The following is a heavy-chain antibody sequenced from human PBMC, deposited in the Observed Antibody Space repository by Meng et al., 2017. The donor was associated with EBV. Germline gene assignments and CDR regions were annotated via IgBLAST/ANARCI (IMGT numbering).Heavy chain of an antibody. Sequence: VQLVQSGAEVKKRGSSVKVSCKGSGGTFSSYAISWVRQAPGQGLEWMGGIIPIFGTANYAQKFQGRVTITADKSTSTAYMELSSLRSEDTAVYYCARAEIAAAGRLDYWGQGTLVTVSS. CDR1: GGTFSSYA. J-gene: IGHJ4*02. CDR2: IIPIFGTA. V-gene: IGHV1-69*06. D-gene: IGHD6-13*01. CDR3: ARAEIAAAGRLDY.